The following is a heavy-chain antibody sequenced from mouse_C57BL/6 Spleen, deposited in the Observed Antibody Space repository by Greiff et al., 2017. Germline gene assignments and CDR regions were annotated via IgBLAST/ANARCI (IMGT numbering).Heavy chain of an antibody. D-gene: IGHD1-1*01. Sequence: QVQLKQPGAELVMPGASVKLSCKASGYTFTSYWMHWVKQRPGQGLEWIGEIDPSDSYTNYNQKFKGKSTLTVDKSSSTAYMQLSSLTSEDSAVYYCARPHYGSSYEWYFDVWGTGTKVTVSS. CDR3: ARPHYGSSYEWYFDV. V-gene: IGHV1-69*01. CDR2: IDPSDSYT. CDR1: GYTFTSYW. J-gene: IGHJ1*03.